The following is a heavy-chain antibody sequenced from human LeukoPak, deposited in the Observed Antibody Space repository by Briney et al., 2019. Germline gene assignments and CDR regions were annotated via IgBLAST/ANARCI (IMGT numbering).Heavy chain of an antibody. J-gene: IGHJ4*02. CDR2: ISSTGGTI. CDR3: ARDSYFDY. V-gene: IGHV3-48*04. CDR1: GFTFSSNS. Sequence: GGSLRLSCAASGFTFSSNSMNWVRQAPGKGLEWVSYISSTGGTIYYADSMKGRFTISRDNAKNSLYLQMNSLRVEDTAVYYCARDSYFDYWGQGTLVTVSS.